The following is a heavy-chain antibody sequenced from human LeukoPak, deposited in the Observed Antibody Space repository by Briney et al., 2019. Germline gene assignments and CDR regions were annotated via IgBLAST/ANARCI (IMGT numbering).Heavy chain of an antibody. D-gene: IGHD6-13*01. CDR2: IYYSGST. V-gene: IGHV4-30-4*01. CDR1: GGSISSGDYY. CDR3: ARGDSSTWSFKI. J-gene: IGHJ4*02. Sequence: SQTLSLTCTVSGGSISSGDYYWSWIRQPPGKGLEWIAYIYYSGSTSYNPSLKSRVTISVDTSKNQFSLKLNSVTAEDTAVYYCARGDSSTWSFKIWGQGTLVTVSS.